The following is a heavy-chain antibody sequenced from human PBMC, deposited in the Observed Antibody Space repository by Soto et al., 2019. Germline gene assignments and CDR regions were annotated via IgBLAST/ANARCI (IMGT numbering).Heavy chain of an antibody. V-gene: IGHV2-5*02. CDR2: IYWDDDK. CDR1: GFSLSTSGVG. CDR3: AHRGPYSGGWNEGWFDP. D-gene: IGHD6-25*01. Sequence: QITLKESGPTLVEPTQTLTLTCTFSGFSLSTSGVGVGWVRQSPGKALEWLAFIYWDDDKRYSPSLRSRLTITQDTSQDQWVLTMTNMDPGDTATYFCAHRGPYSGGWNEGWFDPWGQGTLVTVSS. J-gene: IGHJ5*02.